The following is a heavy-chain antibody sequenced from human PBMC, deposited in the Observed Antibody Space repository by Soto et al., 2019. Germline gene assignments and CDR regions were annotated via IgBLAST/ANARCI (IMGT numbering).Heavy chain of an antibody. CDR1: GGTFSSYT. CDR2: IIPILGIA. CDR3: ARDFSERNPKFGGVIGPLDY. Sequence: QVQLVQSGAEVKKPGSSVKVSCKASGGTFSSYTISWVRQAPGQGLEWMGRIIPILGIANYAQKFQGRVTITADKATSTAYMELSSLRSEDTAVYYCARDFSERNPKFGGVIGPLDYWGQGTLVTVSS. D-gene: IGHD3-16*02. V-gene: IGHV1-69*08. J-gene: IGHJ4*02.